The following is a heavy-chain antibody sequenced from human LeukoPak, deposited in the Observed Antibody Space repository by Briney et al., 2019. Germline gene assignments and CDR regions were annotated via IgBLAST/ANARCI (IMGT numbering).Heavy chain of an antibody. J-gene: IGHJ5*02. CDR2: IYTSGST. Sequence: SQTLSLTCTVSGGSIRSGSYCWSWIRQPAGKGLDWIGRIYTSGSTNYNPSLKSRVTISVDTSKNQFSLKLSSVTVADTAVYYCARSLAVAGTSNNWFDPRGQGTLVTVSS. V-gene: IGHV4-61*02. CDR1: GGSIRSGSYC. CDR3: ARSLAVAGTSNNWFDP. D-gene: IGHD6-19*01.